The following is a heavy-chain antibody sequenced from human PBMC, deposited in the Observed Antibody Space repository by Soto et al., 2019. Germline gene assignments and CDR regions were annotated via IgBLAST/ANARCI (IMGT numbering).Heavy chain of an antibody. CDR3: AKDKATIETYYYGMDV. V-gene: IGHV3-23*01. J-gene: IGHJ6*02. CDR1: GFTFSSYA. CDR2: ISGSGGST. D-gene: IGHD5-12*01. Sequence: GGSLRLSCAASGFTFSSYAMSWVRQAPGKGLEWVSAISGSGGSTYYADSVKGRFTISRDNSKNTLYLQMNSLRAEDTAVYYCAKDKATIETYYYGMDVWGQGTTVNVSS.